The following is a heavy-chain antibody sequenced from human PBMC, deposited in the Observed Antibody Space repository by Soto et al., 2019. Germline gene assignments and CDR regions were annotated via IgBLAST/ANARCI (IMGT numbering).Heavy chain of an antibody. CDR2: INPNSGGT. CDR1: GYTFTGYY. Sequence: ALVKVSCTASGYTFTGYYMHWVRQAPGQGLEWMGWINPNSGGTNYAQKFQGWVTMTRDTSISTAYMELSRLRSDDTAVYYCARGEGGPRWGSIDYWGQGTLVTVS. J-gene: IGHJ4*02. D-gene: IGHD2-21*01. V-gene: IGHV1-2*04. CDR3: ARGEGGPRWGSIDY.